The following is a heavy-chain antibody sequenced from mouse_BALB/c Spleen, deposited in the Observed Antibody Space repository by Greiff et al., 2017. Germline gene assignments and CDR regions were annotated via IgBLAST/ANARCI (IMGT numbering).Heavy chain of an antibody. D-gene: IGHD2-4*01. CDR3: ARGHYDYAWFAY. Sequence: DVQLVESGGGLVKPGGSLKLSCAASGFTFSSYAMSWVRQTPEKRLEWVASISSGGSTYYPDSVKGRFTISRDNARNILYLQMSSLRSEDTAMYYCARGHYDYAWFAYWGQGTLVTVSA. CDR1: GFTFSSYA. J-gene: IGHJ3*01. CDR2: ISSGGST. V-gene: IGHV5-6-5*01.